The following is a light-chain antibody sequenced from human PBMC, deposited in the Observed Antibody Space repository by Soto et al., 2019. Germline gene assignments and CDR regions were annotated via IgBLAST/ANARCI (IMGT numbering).Light chain of an antibody. V-gene: IGKV1-5*03. CDR1: VNIGPW. J-gene: IGKJ1*01. Sequence: DIQMTQSPSTLSASIGDRVAITCRASVNIGPWVAWYQQKPGKAPKLLIYKASTLETGAPSRFAGSGSGTGFTLTITRLQPDDFATYYCQHYNSYSRTFGQGTKVDIK. CDR2: KAS. CDR3: QHYNSYSRT.